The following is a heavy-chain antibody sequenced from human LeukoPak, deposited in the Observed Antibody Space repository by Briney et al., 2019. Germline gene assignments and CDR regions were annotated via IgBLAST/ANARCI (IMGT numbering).Heavy chain of an antibody. V-gene: IGHV3-23*01. J-gene: IGHJ4*02. CDR1: GFTFSSYA. Sequence: PGGSLRLSCAASGFTFSSYAMSWVRQAPGKGLEWVSAISGSGGSTYYADSVKGRFTISRDNSKNTLYLQMNSLRAEDTAVHYCAKDKGYSSGWPFDYWGQGTLVTVSS. CDR2: ISGSGGST. CDR3: AKDKGYSSGWPFDY. D-gene: IGHD6-19*01.